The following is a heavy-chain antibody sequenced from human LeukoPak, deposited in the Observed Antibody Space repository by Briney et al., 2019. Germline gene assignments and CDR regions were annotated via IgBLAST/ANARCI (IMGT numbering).Heavy chain of an antibody. V-gene: IGHV4-39*07. CDR1: GGSISSSSYY. J-gene: IGHJ4*02. CDR2: IYYSGST. CDR3: VSQGS. Sequence: ASETLSLTCTVSGGSISSSSYYWGWIRQPPGKGLEWIGSIYYSGSTYYNPSLKSRVTISIDTSRHQFSLKLNSATAADTAVYYCVSQGSWGQGTLVTVSS.